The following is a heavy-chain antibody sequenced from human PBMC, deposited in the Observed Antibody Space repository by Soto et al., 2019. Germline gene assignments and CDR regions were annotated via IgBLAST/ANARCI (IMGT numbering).Heavy chain of an antibody. CDR1: GLTFSAYG. CDR3: AKVSVAARSHWFDP. Sequence: QVQLVESGGGVVQPGRSLRLSCAASGLTFSAYGLHWVRQAPGTGLEWVAFISYDGSEKYYADSVKGRVTIARDNSKNTLFLQMNGLRTQDTAVYYCAKVSVAARSHWFDPWGQGTLVSVSS. D-gene: IGHD6-6*01. V-gene: IGHV3-30*18. J-gene: IGHJ5*02. CDR2: ISYDGSEK.